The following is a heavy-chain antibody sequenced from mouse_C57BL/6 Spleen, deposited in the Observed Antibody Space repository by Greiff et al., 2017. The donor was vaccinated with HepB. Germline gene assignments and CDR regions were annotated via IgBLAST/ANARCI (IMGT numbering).Heavy chain of an antibody. CDR3: ATPITTVVATYSSMDY. V-gene: IGHV14-2*01. CDR2: IDPEDGET. CDR1: GFNIKDYY. J-gene: IGHJ4*01. D-gene: IGHD1-1*01. Sequence: EVQLQQSGAELVKPGASVKLSCTASGFNIKDYYMHWVKQRTEQGLEWIGRIDPEDGETKYAPKFQGKATITADTSSNSAYLQLSSLTSEDTDVYYCATPITTVVATYSSMDYWGQGTSVTVSS.